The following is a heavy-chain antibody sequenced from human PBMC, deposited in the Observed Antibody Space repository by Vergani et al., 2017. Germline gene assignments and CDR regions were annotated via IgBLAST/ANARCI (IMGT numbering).Heavy chain of an antibody. CDR1: GCSVSSGSYY. CDR2: IYYSGST. J-gene: IGHJ6*03. Sequence: QVQLQESGPGLVKPSETLSLTCTVSGCSVSSGSYYWSWIRQPAGKGLEWIGYIYYSGSTYYNPSLKSRVTISVDTSKNQFSLKLSSVTAADTAVYYCARERRVYYDFWSGYFGHYMDVWGKGTTVTVSS. D-gene: IGHD3-3*01. CDR3: ARERRVYYDFWSGYFGHYMDV. V-gene: IGHV4-61*10.